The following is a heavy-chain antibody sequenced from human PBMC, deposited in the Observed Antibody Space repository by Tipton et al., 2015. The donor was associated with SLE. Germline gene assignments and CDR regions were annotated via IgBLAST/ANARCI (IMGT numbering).Heavy chain of an antibody. CDR1: GGSISSGSYY. Sequence: LRLSCTVSGGSISSGSYYWSWIRQPAGKGLEWIGRIYTSGSTNYNPSLESRVTISVDTSKNQFSLKLSSVTAADTAVYYCARDLTGLGFDYWGQGTLVTVSS. CDR3: ARDLTGLGFDY. CDR2: IYTSGST. D-gene: IGHD1-20*01. V-gene: IGHV4-61*02. J-gene: IGHJ4*02.